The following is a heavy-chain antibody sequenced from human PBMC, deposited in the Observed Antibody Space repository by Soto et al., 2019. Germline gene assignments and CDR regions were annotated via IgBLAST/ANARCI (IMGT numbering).Heavy chain of an antibody. V-gene: IGHV4-59*01. J-gene: IGHJ4*02. CDR1: GGSISIYY. CDR3: ARRYGASFVY. CDR2: IYYSGST. D-gene: IGHD4-17*01. Sequence: SETLSLTCTVPGGSISIYYWSWIRQPPGKGLEWIGYIYYSGSTNYNPSLKSRVTISVDTSKNQFSLKLSSVTAADTAVYYCARRYGASFVYWGQGTLVTVSS.